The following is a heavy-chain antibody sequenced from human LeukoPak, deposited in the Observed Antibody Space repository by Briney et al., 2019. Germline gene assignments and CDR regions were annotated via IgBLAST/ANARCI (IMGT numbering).Heavy chain of an antibody. D-gene: IGHD3-16*01. Sequence: PGGSLRLSCAASGFTFSTYAMSWVRQAPGKGLEWVSSISDSGGSTYYADSVKGRFTISRDNSKNTLDLQMTGLRAEDTAVYYCARERGGGRDSPWFDYWGQGTLVTVSS. CDR2: ISDSGGST. CDR3: ARERGGGRDSPWFDY. CDR1: GFTFSTYA. J-gene: IGHJ4*02. V-gene: IGHV3-23*01.